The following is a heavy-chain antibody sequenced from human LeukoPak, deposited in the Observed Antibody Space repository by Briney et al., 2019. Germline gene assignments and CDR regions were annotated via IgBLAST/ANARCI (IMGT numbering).Heavy chain of an antibody. V-gene: IGHV3-74*01. CDR1: GFTFSSFW. CDR3: ARRRYDGTYFDY. CDR2: INSDGSGT. J-gene: IGHJ4*02. D-gene: IGHD3-22*01. Sequence: GGSLRLSCAASGFTFSSFWIPWVRQAPGKGLVWVSRINSDGSGTTYVDSLKGRFIISRDNAKNSLYLQMNSLKVEDTAMYFCARRRYDGTYFDYWGQGTLVTVSS.